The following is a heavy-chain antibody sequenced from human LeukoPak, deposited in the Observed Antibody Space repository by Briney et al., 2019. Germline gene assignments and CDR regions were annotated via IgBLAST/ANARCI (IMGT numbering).Heavy chain of an antibody. CDR3: ARQYSGSWPIGDY. CDR1: GFTASSNY. D-gene: IGHD1-26*01. J-gene: IGHJ4*02. V-gene: IGHV3-66*04. CDR2: IYSGGST. Sequence: PGGSLRLSCAASGFTASSNYMGWVRQAPGKELEWVSIIYSGGSTYYADSVKGRFTISRDNSKNTLYLQRNSLRAEDTAAYYCARQYSGSWPIGDYWGQGTLVTVSS.